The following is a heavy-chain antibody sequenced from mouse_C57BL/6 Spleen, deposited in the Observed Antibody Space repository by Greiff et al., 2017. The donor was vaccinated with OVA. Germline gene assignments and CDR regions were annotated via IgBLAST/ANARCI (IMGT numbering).Heavy chain of an antibody. J-gene: IGHJ3*01. V-gene: IGHV5-4*01. Sequence: EVQRVESGGGLVKPGGSLKLSCAASGFTFSSYAMSWVRQTPEKRLEWVATISDGGSYTYYPDNVKGRFTISRDNAKNNLYLQMSHLKSEDTAMYYCARDGGDYDGGCAYWGQGTLVTVSA. CDR1: GFTFSSYA. D-gene: IGHD2-4*01. CDR2: ISDGGSYT. CDR3: ARDGGDYDGGCAY.